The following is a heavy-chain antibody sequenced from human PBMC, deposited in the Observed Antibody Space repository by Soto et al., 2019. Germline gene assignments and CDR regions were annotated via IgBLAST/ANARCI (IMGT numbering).Heavy chain of an antibody. D-gene: IGHD3-10*01. Sequence: QLQLQESGPGLVKPSETLSLTCTVSGGSISSDIHYWGWIRQPQGKGLEWIGTIYYSGNIYNNPSLRSRVTISMDTSKNRFSPRLTSVTAADTAVYYCARQTDCGSGSSCLGSDNMDTDAFDIWGQGTMFTVS. CDR2: IYYSGNI. V-gene: IGHV4-39*01. CDR1: GGSISSDIHY. J-gene: IGHJ3*02. CDR3: ARQTDCGSGSSCLGSDNMDTDAFDI.